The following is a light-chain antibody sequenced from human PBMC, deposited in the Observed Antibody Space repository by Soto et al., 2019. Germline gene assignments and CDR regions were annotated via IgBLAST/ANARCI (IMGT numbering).Light chain of an antibody. CDR3: QSYDSSLGGSKGV. CDR2: SNI. Sequence: QSVLTQPPSMSGAPGQRVTISCTGSSSDIGAGYDVHWYQQFPGTAPKLLIYSNINRPSGVPDRISGSKSGTSASLAITGLEDEDEADYYCQSYDSSLGGSKGVFGGGTKLTVL. V-gene: IGLV1-40*01. J-gene: IGLJ3*02. CDR1: SSDIGAGYD.